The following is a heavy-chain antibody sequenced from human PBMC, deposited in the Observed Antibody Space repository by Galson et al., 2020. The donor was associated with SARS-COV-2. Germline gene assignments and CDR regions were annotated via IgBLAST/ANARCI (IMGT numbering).Heavy chain of an antibody. D-gene: IGHD3-10*01. CDR3: ARDWGHYGSGSSNAYWYFDL. Sequence: ASVKVSCKASGYTFTGYYMHWVRQAPGQGLEWMGWINPNSGGTNYAQKFQGRVTMTRDTSISTAYMELSRLRSDDTAVYYCARDWGHYGSGSSNAYWYFDLWGRGTLVTVSS. CDR2: INPNSGGT. J-gene: IGHJ2*01. CDR1: GYTFTGYY. V-gene: IGHV1-2*02.